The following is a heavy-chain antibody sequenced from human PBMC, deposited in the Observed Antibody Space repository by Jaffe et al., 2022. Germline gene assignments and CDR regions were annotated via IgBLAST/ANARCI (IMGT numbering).Heavy chain of an antibody. J-gene: IGHJ4*02. CDR2: IYSGGST. V-gene: IGHV3-66*02. D-gene: IGHD3-22*01. Sequence: EVQLVESGGGLVQPGGSLRLSCAASGFTVSSNYMSWVRQAPGKGLEWVSVIYSGGSTYYADSVKGRFTISRDNSKNTLYLQMNSLRAEDTAVYYCARVDSSGYYSIDYWGQGTLVTVSS. CDR1: GFTVSSNY. CDR3: ARVDSSGYYSIDY.